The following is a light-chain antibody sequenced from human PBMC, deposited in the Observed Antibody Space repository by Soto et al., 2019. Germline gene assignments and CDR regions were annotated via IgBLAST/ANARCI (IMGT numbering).Light chain of an antibody. V-gene: IGKV3-20*01. Sequence: EIVLTQSPGTLSLSPVERATLSCRASQSVSNNYLAWYQQKPGQAPRLLIYGASSRATGIPDRFSGSGSGTDFTLTISRLEPEDFAVYYCQQYGSSPWTFGQGTKVDI. J-gene: IGKJ1*01. CDR2: GAS. CDR3: QQYGSSPWT. CDR1: QSVSNNY.